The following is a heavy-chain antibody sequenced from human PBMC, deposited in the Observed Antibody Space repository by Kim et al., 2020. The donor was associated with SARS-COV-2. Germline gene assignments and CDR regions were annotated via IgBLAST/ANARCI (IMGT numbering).Heavy chain of an antibody. D-gene: IGHD1-1*01. V-gene: IGHV3-23*01. CDR3: AREPARRADY. J-gene: IGHJ4*02. Sequence: GGSLRLSCAASGFIFSTYDMSWVRQAPGKGLEWISAITRDGSTFYADSVKGRFTISRDNSENTLHLQMGSLRVEDTGVYYCAREPARRADYWGRGTLATV. CDR2: ITRDGST. CDR1: GFIFSTYD.